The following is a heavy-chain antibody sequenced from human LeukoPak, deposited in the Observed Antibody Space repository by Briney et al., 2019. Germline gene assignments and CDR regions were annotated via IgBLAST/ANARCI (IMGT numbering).Heavy chain of an antibody. CDR1: GGSISSYY. V-gene: IGHV4-4*07. CDR3: ARDNLSPPAFDY. J-gene: IGHJ4*02. D-gene: IGHD1-14*01. CDR2: FYTSGST. Sequence: SETLSLTCTVSGGSISSYYWSWIRQPAGKGLEWIGRFYTSGSTNYNPSLKSRVTMSVDTSKNQFSLKLSSVTAADTAVYYCARDNLSPPAFDYWGQGTLVTVSS.